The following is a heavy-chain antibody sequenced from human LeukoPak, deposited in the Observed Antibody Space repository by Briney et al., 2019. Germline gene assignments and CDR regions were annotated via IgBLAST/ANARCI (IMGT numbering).Heavy chain of an antibody. J-gene: IGHJ6*03. Sequence: SETLSLTCTVSGGSISSYYWSWIRQPAGKGLEWIGRIYTSGSTNYNPSLKSRATMSVDTSKNQFSLKLSSVTVADTAVYYCARDAVSVDYYGSAVYYMDVWGKGTTVTISS. CDR1: GGSISSYY. D-gene: IGHD3-10*01. V-gene: IGHV4-4*07. CDR2: IYTSGST. CDR3: ARDAVSVDYYGSAVYYMDV.